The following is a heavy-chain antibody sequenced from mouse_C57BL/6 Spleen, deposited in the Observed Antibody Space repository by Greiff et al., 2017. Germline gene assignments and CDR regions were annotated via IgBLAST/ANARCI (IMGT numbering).Heavy chain of an antibody. J-gene: IGHJ4*01. CDR2: IYPGSGST. CDR1: GYTFTSYW. V-gene: IGHV1-55*01. D-gene: IGHD1-1*01. CDR3: ARVGMYGGVEW. Sequence: VQLQQPGAELVKPGASVKLSCKASGYTFTSYWITWVKQRPGQGLEWIGDIYPGSGSTNYNEKFKGKATLTVDKSSRPAYMQLSSLTSEEAAVYCGARVGMYGGVEWWGQGGSGTVSA.